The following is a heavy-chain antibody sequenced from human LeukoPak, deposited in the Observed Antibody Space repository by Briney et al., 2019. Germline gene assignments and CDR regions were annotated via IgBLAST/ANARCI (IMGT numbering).Heavy chain of an antibody. CDR3: GTIPVVVATKKYYYYYYMDV. D-gene: IGHD2-15*01. V-gene: IGHV1-69-2*01. CDR1: GYTFTDYY. CDR2: VDPEDGET. J-gene: IGHJ6*03. Sequence: ASVKVSCKASGYTFTDYYMHWVQQAPGKGLEWMGRVDPEDGETIYAEKFQGRVTITVDTSTDTAYMELSSLRSEDTAVYYCGTIPVVVATKKYYYYYYMDVWGKGTTVTVSS.